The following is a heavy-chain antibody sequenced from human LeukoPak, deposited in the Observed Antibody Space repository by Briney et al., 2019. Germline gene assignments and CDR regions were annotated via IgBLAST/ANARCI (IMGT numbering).Heavy chain of an antibody. D-gene: IGHD3-16*01. J-gene: IGHJ4*02. V-gene: IGHV5-51*01. Sequence: GESLKISCKGSGYSFTSYWIGWVRQMPGKGLEWMGIIYPGDSDTRYSPSFQGQVTISADKSISTAYLQWSSLKASDTAVYYCARDGDMITFGGVVYYFDYWGQGTLVTVSS. CDR1: GYSFTSYW. CDR3: ARDGDMITFGGVVYYFDY. CDR2: IYPGDSDT.